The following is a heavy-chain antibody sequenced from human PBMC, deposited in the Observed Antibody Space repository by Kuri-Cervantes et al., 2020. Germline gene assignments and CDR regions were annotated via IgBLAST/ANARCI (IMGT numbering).Heavy chain of an antibody. J-gene: IGHJ4*02. Sequence: GSLRLSCAASGFTFSNAWMSWVRQAPGKGLEWIGEINHSGSTNYNPSLKSRVTISVDTSKNQFSLKLSSVTAADTAVYYCARGSAGVVIRLRPVFFDYWGQGTLVTVSS. CDR3: ARGSAGVVIRLRPVFFDY. CDR2: INHSGST. V-gene: IGHV4-34*01. CDR1: GFTFSNAW. D-gene: IGHD3-3*01.